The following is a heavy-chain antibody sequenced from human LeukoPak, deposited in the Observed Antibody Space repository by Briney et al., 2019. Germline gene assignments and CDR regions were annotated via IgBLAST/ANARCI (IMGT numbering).Heavy chain of an antibody. D-gene: IGHD6-13*01. CDR2: INHSGST. CDR3: ARGSSSWYFLYYFDY. Sequence: SETLSLTCAVYGGSFSGYYWSWIRQPLGKGLEWIGEINHSGSTNYNPSLKSRVTISVDTSKNQFSLKLSSVTAADTAVYYCARGSSSWYFLYYFDYWGQGTLVTVSS. J-gene: IGHJ4*02. V-gene: IGHV4-34*01. CDR1: GGSFSGYY.